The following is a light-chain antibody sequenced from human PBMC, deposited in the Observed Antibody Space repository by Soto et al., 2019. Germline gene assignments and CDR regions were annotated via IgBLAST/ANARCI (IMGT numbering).Light chain of an antibody. CDR1: SRDVGGYNF. CDR3: SSYTNSGTLV. CDR2: EVS. Sequence: QSALTRPASVSGSPGQSITISCTGTSRDVGGYNFVSWYQECPGKAPKLMIYEVSNRPSGVSYRFSGSKSGNTASLTISGLQAEDEADYYCSSYTNSGTLVFGGGTKVTVL. J-gene: IGLJ2*01. V-gene: IGLV2-14*01.